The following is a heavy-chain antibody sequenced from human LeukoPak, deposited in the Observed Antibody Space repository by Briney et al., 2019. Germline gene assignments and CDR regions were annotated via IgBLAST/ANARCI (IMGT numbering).Heavy chain of an antibody. Sequence: PGGSLRLSCTASGFTFSSYSLNWVRQAPGKGLEWVSSVSTGSNYIYYADSVKGRFTISRDNDKNSLYLQMNSLRVEDTAVYYCARDFPAFELKNPYYYYYYMDVWGKGTTVTVSS. CDR2: VSTGSNYI. CDR3: ARDFPAFELKNPYYYYYYMDV. J-gene: IGHJ6*03. CDR1: GFTFSSYS. V-gene: IGHV3-21*01. D-gene: IGHD1-26*01.